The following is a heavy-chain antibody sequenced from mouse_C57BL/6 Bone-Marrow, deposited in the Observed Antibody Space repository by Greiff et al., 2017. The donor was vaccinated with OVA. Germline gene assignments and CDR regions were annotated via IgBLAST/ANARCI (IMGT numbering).Heavy chain of an antibody. CDR3: AYYYGSSQLGRDAMDY. CDR2: IYPGDGDT. CDR1: GYAFSSSW. V-gene: IGHV1-82*01. D-gene: IGHD1-1*01. J-gene: IGHJ4*01. Sequence: QVQLKESGPELVKPGASVKISCKASGYAFSSSWMNWVKQRPGKGLEWIGRIYPGDGDTNYNGKFKGKATLTADKSSSTAYMQLSSLTSEDSAVYFCAYYYGSSQLGRDAMDYWGQGTSVTVSS.